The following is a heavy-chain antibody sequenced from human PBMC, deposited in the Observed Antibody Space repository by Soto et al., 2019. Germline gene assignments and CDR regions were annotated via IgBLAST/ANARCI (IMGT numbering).Heavy chain of an antibody. CDR3: ARTQPYGMDV. Sequence: PSETLSLTCAVSGGSISSGGYSWSWIRQPPGKGLEWIGYIYHSGSTYYNPSLKSRVTISVDRSKNQFSLKLSSVTAADTAVYYCARTQPYGMDVWGQGTTVTVSS. V-gene: IGHV4-30-2*01. CDR2: IYHSGST. J-gene: IGHJ6*02. CDR1: GGSISSGGYS.